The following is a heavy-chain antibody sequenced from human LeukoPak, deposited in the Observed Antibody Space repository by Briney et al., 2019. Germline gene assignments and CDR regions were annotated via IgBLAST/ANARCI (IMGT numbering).Heavy chain of an antibody. Sequence: PGGSLRLSCAASGFTFSSYGMHWVRQAPGKGLEWVSSISSSSSYIYYADSVKGRFTISRDNAKNSLYLQMNSLRAEDTAVYYCARDRRVKGDTIFGVAPSDYWGQGTLVTVSS. CDR3: ARDRRVKGDTIFGVAPSDY. D-gene: IGHD3-3*01. J-gene: IGHJ4*02. CDR1: GFTFSSYG. CDR2: ISSSSSYI. V-gene: IGHV3-21*01.